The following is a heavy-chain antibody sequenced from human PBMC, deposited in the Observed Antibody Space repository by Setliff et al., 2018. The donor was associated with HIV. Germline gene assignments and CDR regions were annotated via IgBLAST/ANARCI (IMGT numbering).Heavy chain of an antibody. J-gene: IGHJ3*02. D-gene: IGHD3-16*02. Sequence: SLRLSCAASGFTFSSYWMHWVRQAPGKGLVWVSRMNSDGSSPMYADSVKGRFTISRDNAKNSLYLQMNSLRAEDTAVYYCARDITFYDYVWGSYRSHAFDIWGQGTMVTVSS. V-gene: IGHV3-74*03. CDR3: ARDITFYDYVWGSYRSHAFDI. CDR2: MNSDGSSP. CDR1: GFTFSSYW.